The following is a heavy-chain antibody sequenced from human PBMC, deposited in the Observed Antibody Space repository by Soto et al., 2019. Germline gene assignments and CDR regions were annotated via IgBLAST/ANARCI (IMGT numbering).Heavy chain of an antibody. CDR1: DGSISSGGFY. J-gene: IGHJ6*03. CDR2: IYYSGST. V-gene: IGHV4-31*03. Sequence: SETLSLTCTVSDGSISSGGFYWSWIRQHPGKGLEWIGYIYYSGSTYYNPSLKSRVTISVDTSKNQFSLKLSSVTAADTAVYYCARSVYCSTTSCYYYYYYMDVWGKGTTVTVSS. CDR3: ARSVYCSTTSCYYYYYYMDV. D-gene: IGHD2-2*01.